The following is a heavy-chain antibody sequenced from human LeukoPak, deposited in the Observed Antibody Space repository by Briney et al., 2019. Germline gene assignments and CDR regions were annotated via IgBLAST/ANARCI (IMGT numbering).Heavy chain of an antibody. V-gene: IGHV3-7*03. Sequence: GGSLRLSCAASGFTSSSYWMSWVRQAPGKGLEWVANIKKDGSEKYYVDSVKGRFTISRDNAKNSLYLQMNSLRAEDTAVYFCARGLYSSTTYYFDYWGQGTLVTVSS. J-gene: IGHJ4*02. CDR1: GFTSSSYW. CDR2: IKKDGSEK. D-gene: IGHD6-13*01. CDR3: ARGLYSSTTYYFDY.